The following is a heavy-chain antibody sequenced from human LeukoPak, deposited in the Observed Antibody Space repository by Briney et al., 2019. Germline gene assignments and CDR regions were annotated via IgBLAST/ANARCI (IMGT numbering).Heavy chain of an antibody. CDR3: ARGGGITGIGVFDY. V-gene: IGHV4-59*01. Sequence: PSETLSLTCTVSGVSISSYYWSWIRQPPGKGLEWIGYIYYSGSTNYHPSLKTRVTISVDTSKNQFSLKRSSVTAADTAVYYCARGGGITGIGVFDYWGQGTLVTVSS. CDR2: IYYSGST. CDR1: GVSISSYY. J-gene: IGHJ4*02. D-gene: IGHD1-20*01.